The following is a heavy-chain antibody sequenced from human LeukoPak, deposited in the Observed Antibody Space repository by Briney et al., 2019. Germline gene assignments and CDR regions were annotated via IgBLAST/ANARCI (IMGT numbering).Heavy chain of an antibody. J-gene: IGHJ4*02. CDR1: GYTFTSYD. D-gene: IGHD6-25*01. V-gene: IGHV1-8*03. CDR2: MNPNSGNT. CDR3: ARGPKWRLNDY. Sequence: ASVKVSCKASGYTFTSYDINWVRQATGQGLEWMGWMNPNSGNTGYAQKFQGRVTITRNTSISTAYMELSSLRSEDTAVYCCARGPKWRLNDYWGQGTLVTVSS.